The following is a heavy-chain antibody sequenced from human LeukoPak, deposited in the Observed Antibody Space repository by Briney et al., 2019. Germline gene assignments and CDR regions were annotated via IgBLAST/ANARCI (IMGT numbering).Heavy chain of an antibody. CDR2: ISGSGGST. CDR3: AKEGYRYGYAIDY. V-gene: IGHV3-23*01. CDR1: GFTFSTYA. Sequence: GGSLRLSCAASGFTFSTYAMSWVRQAPGRGLEWVSAISGSGGSTYYADSVKGRFTISRDNSKNTLYLQMNSLRAEDTAVYYCAKEGYRYGYAIDYWGQGTLVTVSS. D-gene: IGHD5-18*01. J-gene: IGHJ4*02.